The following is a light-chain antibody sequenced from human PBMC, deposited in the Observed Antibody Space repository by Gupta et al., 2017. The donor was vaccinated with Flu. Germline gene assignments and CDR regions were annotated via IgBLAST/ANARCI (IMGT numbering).Light chain of an antibody. V-gene: IGLV1-51*02. J-gene: IGLJ3*02. CDR3: GTWDSSLSTVV. CDR2: EDD. Sequence: SSENIGNNYVSWYQQYPGKAPKLLIYEDDRRPSGFPDRFSGSKSGTSATLDITGLQTGDEADYYCGTWDSSLSTVVFGGGTKLTVL. CDR1: SENIGNNY.